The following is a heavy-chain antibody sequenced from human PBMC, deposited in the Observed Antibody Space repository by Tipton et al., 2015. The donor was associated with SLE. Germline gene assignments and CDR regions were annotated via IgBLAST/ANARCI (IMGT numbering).Heavy chain of an antibody. CDR2: INPNSGGT. Sequence: QLVQSGAEVKKPGASVKGSCKASGYTFTGYYMHWVRQAPGQGLEWTGWINPNSGGTNYAQKFQGRVTMTRDTSISTAYMELSRLRSDDTAVYYCARAGPYCSSTSCPNWFDPWGQGTLVTVSS. V-gene: IGHV1-2*02. CDR1: GYTFTGYY. J-gene: IGHJ5*02. CDR3: ARAGPYCSSTSCPNWFDP. D-gene: IGHD2-2*01.